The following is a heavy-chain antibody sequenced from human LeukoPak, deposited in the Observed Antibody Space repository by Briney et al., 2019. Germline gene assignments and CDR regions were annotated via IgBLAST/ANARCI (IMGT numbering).Heavy chain of an antibody. D-gene: IGHD6-13*01. J-gene: IGHJ4*02. Sequence: PGGSLRLSCTASGFTFSSYAMHWVRQAPGKGLEWVAVISNDGSRKHYADSVKGRFTISRDNSENTLSLQMNSLRVEDAAVYYCARVLISSWHEVGDWGQGTLVTVSS. CDR3: ARVLISSWHEVGD. CDR2: ISNDGSRK. V-gene: IGHV3-30-3*01. CDR1: GFTFSSYA.